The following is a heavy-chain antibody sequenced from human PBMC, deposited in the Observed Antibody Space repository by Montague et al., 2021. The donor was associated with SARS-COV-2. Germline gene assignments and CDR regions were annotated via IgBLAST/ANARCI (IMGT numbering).Heavy chain of an antibody. CDR1: GDSVSSNSAA. CDR2: TYYRSKWYN. CDR3: ARGADRYYFYGMDV. D-gene: IGHD6-19*01. Sequence: CASSGDSVSSNSAAWNWIRQSPSRGREWLGRTYYRSKWYNEYAVXVNSRITINPDTSKNQFSLQVNSVTPEDTAVYYCARGADRYYFYGMDVWGQGTTVTVSS. V-gene: IGHV6-1*01. J-gene: IGHJ6*02.